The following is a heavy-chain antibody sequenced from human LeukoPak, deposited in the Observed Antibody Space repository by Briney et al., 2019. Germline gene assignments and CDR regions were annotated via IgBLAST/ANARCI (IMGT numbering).Heavy chain of an antibody. D-gene: IGHD2-21*02. J-gene: IGHJ6*03. CDR1: GFTFSNAW. V-gene: IGHV3-15*01. Sequence: GGSLRLSCAASGFTFSNAWMSWVRQAPGKGLEWVGRIKSKTDGGTTDYAAPVKGRFTISRDDSKNTLYLQMNSLKTEDTAVYYCTTGGRGDHYIESYYYYMDVWGKGTTVTISS. CDR2: IKSKTDGGTT. CDR3: TTGGRGDHYIESYYYYMDV.